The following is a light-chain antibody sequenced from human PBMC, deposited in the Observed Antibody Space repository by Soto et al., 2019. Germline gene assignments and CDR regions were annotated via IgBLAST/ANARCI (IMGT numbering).Light chain of an antibody. Sequence: DIQMTQSPSSLSASLGDRATITCRASQTISNYLNWYQQKPGKAPKLLIYASSTLQSGVPSRFSGSGSGTDFTLTISSLQPEDFGTYYCQQSYSTILTFGGGTKVEIK. CDR2: ASS. J-gene: IGKJ4*01. V-gene: IGKV1-39*01. CDR1: QTISNY. CDR3: QQSYSTILT.